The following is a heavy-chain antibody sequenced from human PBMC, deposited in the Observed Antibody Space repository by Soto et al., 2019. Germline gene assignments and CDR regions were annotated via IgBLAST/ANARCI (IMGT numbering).Heavy chain of an antibody. CDR3: AKDQGDFWSGYDLFY. Sequence: GGSLRLSCAASGFTFSSYAMSWVRQAPGKGLEWVSAISGSGGSTYYADSVKGRFTISRDNSKNTLYLQMNSLRAEDTAVYYCAKDQGDFWSGYDLFYWGQGTLVTVSS. D-gene: IGHD3-3*01. CDR1: GFTFSSYA. J-gene: IGHJ4*02. V-gene: IGHV3-23*01. CDR2: ISGSGGST.